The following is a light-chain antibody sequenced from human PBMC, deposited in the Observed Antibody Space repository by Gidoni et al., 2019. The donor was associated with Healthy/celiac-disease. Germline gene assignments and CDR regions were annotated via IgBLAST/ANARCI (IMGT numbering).Light chain of an antibody. CDR1: QDISNY. J-gene: IGKJ3*01. CDR2: DAS. Sequence: DIQMTHSPSSLSASVRDRVPMTCQATQDISNYLNWYQQKPGKATELLIYDASNLETGVPSRFRGSGSGTDFTFTISSLQPEDIATDDCQQYDNDPSFTVGPGTKVDIK. CDR3: QQYDNDPSFT. V-gene: IGKV1-33*01.